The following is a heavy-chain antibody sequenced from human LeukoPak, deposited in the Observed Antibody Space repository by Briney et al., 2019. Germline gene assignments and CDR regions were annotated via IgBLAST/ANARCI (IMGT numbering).Heavy chain of an antibody. CDR2: IYYGGST. J-gene: IGHJ5*02. Sequence: SETLSLTCTVSGGAISSSDYYWGWIRQPPGKGLEWIGSIYYGGSTYYNPSLKSRVTISVDTSMNQFSLKLSFVTTADTAVYYCARALGYCSGGSCTRGYNWFDPWGQGTLVTVPS. D-gene: IGHD2-15*01. CDR1: GGAISSSDYY. V-gene: IGHV4-39*01. CDR3: ARALGYCSGGSCTRGYNWFDP.